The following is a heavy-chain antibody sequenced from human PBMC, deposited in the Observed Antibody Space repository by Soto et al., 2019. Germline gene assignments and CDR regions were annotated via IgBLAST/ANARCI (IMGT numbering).Heavy chain of an antibody. D-gene: IGHD4-17*01. CDR3: ARDVDADFRTDFDY. J-gene: IGHJ4*02. CDR2: IYYSGST. Sequence: SETLSLTCTVSGGSLSSGDYYWSWIRQPPGKGLEWIGYIYYSGSTYYNPSLKSRVTISVDTSKSQFYLKLTSVTAEDTALYYCARDVDADFRTDFDYWGRGTLVTVSS. V-gene: IGHV4-30-4*02. CDR1: GGSLSSGDYY.